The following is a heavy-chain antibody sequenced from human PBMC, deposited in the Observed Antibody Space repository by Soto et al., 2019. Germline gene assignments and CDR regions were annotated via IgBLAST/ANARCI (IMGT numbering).Heavy chain of an antibody. J-gene: IGHJ6*03. Sequence: QVQLVQSGAEVEKPGASVKVSCKASGYTFTNYAVHWVRQAPGQRLEWMGWINAGNGNTRFSQNLQGRVTITSDTSARTVYMDLSSLRPDDTSVYYCARGHLAVVPVASWFYYMDVWGKGTTVTVSS. V-gene: IGHV1-3*01. D-gene: IGHD2-2*01. CDR3: ARGHLAVVPVASWFYYMDV. CDR1: GYTFTNYA. CDR2: INAGNGNT.